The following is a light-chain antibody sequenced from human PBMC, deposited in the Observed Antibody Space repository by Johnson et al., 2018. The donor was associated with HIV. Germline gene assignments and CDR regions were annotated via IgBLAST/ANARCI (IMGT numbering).Light chain of an antibody. CDR2: END. CDR3: GTWDSSLSALNYV. J-gene: IGLJ1*01. CDR1: SSNIENNY. Sequence: QSVLTQPPSVSAAPGQKVTISCSGSSSNIENNYVSWYQQLPGAAPRLLIYENDKRPSGIPDRFSGSKSGTSATLGLTGLQTGDEADYYCGTWDSSLSALNYVFGTVTKVTVL. V-gene: IGLV1-51*02.